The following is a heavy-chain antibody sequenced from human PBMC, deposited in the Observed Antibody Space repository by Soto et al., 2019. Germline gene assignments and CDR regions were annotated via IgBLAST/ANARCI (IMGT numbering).Heavy chain of an antibody. CDR3: ARLFISSGYRNWFDP. D-gene: IGHD3-22*01. CDR2: IYYSGST. J-gene: IGHJ5*02. CDR1: GGSISSYY. V-gene: IGHV4-59*08. Sequence: SETLSLTCTVSGGSISSYYWSWIRQPPGKGLEWIGYIYYSGSTNYNPSLKSRVTISVDTSKNQFSLKLSSVTAADTAVYYCARLFISSGYRNWFDPWGQGTLVTVSS.